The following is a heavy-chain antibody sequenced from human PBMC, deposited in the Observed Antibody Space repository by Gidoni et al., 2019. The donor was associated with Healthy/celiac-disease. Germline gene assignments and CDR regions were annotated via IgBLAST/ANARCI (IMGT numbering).Heavy chain of an antibody. CDR1: GFTFSSYA. CDR2: ISGSGGST. V-gene: IGHV3-23*01. J-gene: IGHJ4*02. D-gene: IGHD4-17*01. CDR3: AKDRYGDYPNFDY. Sequence: EVQLLESGGGLVQPGGSLRLSYAASGFTFSSYAMSWVRQAPGKGLAWVSAISGSGGSTYYAYSVKGRFTISRDNSKHTLYLQRNSLRAEDTAVYYCAKDRYGDYPNFDYWGQGTLVTVSS.